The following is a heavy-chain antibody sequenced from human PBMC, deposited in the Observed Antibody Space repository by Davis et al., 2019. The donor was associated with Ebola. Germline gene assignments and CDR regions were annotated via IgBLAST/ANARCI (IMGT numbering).Heavy chain of an antibody. V-gene: IGHV5-51*01. Sequence: GGSLRLSCKGSGYSFTSHWIGWVRQMSGKGLEWMGIIYTGDSDTRYSPSFRGQVTISADKSIKSAFLQWSSLKASDTAMYYCASLRRTITGMDDAFDIWGQGTLVTVSS. J-gene: IGHJ3*02. D-gene: IGHD2-8*02. CDR3: ASLRRTITGMDDAFDI. CDR2: IYTGDSDT. CDR1: GYSFTSHW.